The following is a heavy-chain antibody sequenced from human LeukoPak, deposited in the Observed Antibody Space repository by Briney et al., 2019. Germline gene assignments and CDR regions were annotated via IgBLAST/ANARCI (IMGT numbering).Heavy chain of an antibody. Sequence: GGSLRLSCAAAGFTFSSDWMSWVRQAAGEGLEWVANIKQDGSGKYYVDSGKGRFTISRDNAKNSLYLQMNSLRAEDTAVYYCARGGSSGYYFFPDAFDIWGQGTMVTVSS. CDR2: IKQDGSGK. V-gene: IGHV3-7*01. CDR3: ARGGSSGYYFFPDAFDI. J-gene: IGHJ3*02. CDR1: GFTFSSDW. D-gene: IGHD3-22*01.